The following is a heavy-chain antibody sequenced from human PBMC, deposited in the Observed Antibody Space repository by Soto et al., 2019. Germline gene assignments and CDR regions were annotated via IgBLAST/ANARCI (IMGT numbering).Heavy chain of an antibody. J-gene: IGHJ3*02. CDR3: ARGGVHYYDSSGSGDAFDI. CDR2: ISAYNGNT. D-gene: IGHD3-22*01. Sequence: GASVKVSCKASGYTFPRYGISWVRQAPGQGLEWMGWISAYNGNTNYAQKLQGRVTMTTDTSTSTAYMELRSLRSDDTAVYYCARGGVHYYDSSGSGDAFDIWGQGTMVTVSS. V-gene: IGHV1-18*01. CDR1: GYTFPRYG.